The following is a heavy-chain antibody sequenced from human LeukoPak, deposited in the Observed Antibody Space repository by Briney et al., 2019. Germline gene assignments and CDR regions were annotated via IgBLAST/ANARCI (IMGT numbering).Heavy chain of an antibody. J-gene: IGHJ4*02. V-gene: IGHV6-1*01. CDR1: GDSVSSNSAA. D-gene: IGHD6-19*01. CDR3: ARGHSGYLDS. Sequence: SQTLSLTCAISGDSVSSNSAAWNWIRQSPSRGLEWLGRTYYRSKWYNGYAISLKSRITIRPDTSKNQFSLQLSSVTPGDTAVYYCARGHSGYLDSWGQGTLVTVSS. CDR2: TYYRSKWYN.